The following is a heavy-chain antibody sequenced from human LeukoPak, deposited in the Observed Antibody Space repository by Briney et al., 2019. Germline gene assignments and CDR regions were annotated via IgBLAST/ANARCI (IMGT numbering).Heavy chain of an antibody. CDR1: GYTFTGYY. Sequence: ASVKVSCKASGYTFTGYYMHWVRQAPGQGLEWMGWINPNSGGTNYAQKFQGRVTMTRDTSISTAYMELSRLRSDDTAVYYCARDGSSSWYYNWFDPWGQGTLVTVSS. CDR2: INPNSGGT. V-gene: IGHV1-2*02. CDR3: ARDGSSSWYYNWFDP. J-gene: IGHJ5*02. D-gene: IGHD6-13*01.